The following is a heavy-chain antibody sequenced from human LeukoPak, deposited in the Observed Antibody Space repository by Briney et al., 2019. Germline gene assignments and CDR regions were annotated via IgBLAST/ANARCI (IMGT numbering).Heavy chain of an antibody. D-gene: IGHD3-10*01. V-gene: IGHV5-10-1*01. CDR1: GYSFTSYW. CDR2: IDPSDSYT. Sequence: GESLKISCKGSGYSFTSYWISWVRQMPGKGLEWMGRIDPSDSYTNYSPSFQGHVTISADKSISTAYLQWSSLKASDTAMYYCARHMSITMVRGVNYFDYWGQGTLVTVSS. CDR3: ARHMSITMVRGVNYFDY. J-gene: IGHJ4*02.